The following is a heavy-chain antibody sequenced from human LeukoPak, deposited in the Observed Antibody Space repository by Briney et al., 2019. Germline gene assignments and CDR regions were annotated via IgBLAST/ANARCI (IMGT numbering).Heavy chain of an antibody. J-gene: IGHJ4*02. CDR2: IYYNGST. CDR1: GGSISSYY. CDR3: ARENDYVWGSHRRYFDY. V-gene: IGHV4-59*01. Sequence: SETLSLTCTVSGGSISSYYWSWIRQPPGKGLEWIGYIYYNGSTNYNPSLKSRVTISVVTSENQFSLKLSSVTAADTAVYYCARENDYVWGSHRRYFDYWGQGSLVTVSS. D-gene: IGHD3-16*02.